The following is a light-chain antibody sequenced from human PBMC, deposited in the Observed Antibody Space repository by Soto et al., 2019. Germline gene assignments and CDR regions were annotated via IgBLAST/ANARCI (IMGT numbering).Light chain of an antibody. CDR3: QQRSNWPIT. Sequence: EIVLTQSTGTLSLSPWEIVTLSCRASQSVTKSYLSWYQQRPGQAPRLLIYDASIRATGIPARFSGSGSGTDFTLTISSLEPEDFAVYYCQQRSNWPITFGQGTRLEI. CDR2: DAS. J-gene: IGKJ5*01. CDR1: QSVTKSY. V-gene: IGKV3D-20*02.